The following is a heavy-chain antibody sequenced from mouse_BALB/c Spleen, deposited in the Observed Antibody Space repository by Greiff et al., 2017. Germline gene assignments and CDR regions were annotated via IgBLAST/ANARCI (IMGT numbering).Heavy chain of an antibody. CDR3: TRRGVVYAMDY. CDR1: GYTFTSYW. J-gene: IGHJ4*01. CDR2: IYPSDSYT. V-gene: IGHV1-69*02. Sequence: QVQLQQPGAELVRPGASVKLSCKASGYTFTSYWINWVKQRPGQGLEWIGNIYPSDSYTNYNQKFKDKATLTVDKSSSTAYMQLSSPTSEDSAVYYCTRRGVVYAMDYWGQGTSVTVAS.